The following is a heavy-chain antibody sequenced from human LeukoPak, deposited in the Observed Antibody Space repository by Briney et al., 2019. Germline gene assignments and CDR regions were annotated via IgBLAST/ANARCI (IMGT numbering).Heavy chain of an antibody. CDR2: IYYSGST. CDR1: GGSISSSGYY. V-gene: IGHV4-31*03. D-gene: IGHD3-10*01. CDR3: AKGDTVFRGGPGY. J-gene: IGHJ4*02. Sequence: SETLSLTCTVSGGSISSSGYYWSWIRQHPGKGLEWIGYIYYSGSTYYNPSLKSRATISVDTSKNQFSLKLSSVTAEDTAFYYCAKGDTVFRGGPGYWGQGTLVTVSS.